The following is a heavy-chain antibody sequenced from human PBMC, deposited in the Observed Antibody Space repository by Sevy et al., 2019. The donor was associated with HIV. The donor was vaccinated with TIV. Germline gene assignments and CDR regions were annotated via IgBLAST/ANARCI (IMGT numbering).Heavy chain of an antibody. CDR1: GFTFSSYW. J-gene: IGHJ4*02. CDR2: INSDGSST. V-gene: IGHV3-74*01. Sequence: GGSLRLFCAASGFTFSSYWMHWVRQAPGKGLVWVSRINSDGSSTSYADSVKGRFTISRDNAKNTLYLQMNSLRAEDTAVYYCARVGYYYDSSGYYVFDYWGQGTLVTVSS. D-gene: IGHD3-22*01. CDR3: ARVGYYYDSSGYYVFDY.